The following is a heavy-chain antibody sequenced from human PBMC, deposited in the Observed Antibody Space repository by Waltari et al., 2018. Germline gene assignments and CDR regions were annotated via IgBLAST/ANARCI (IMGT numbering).Heavy chain of an antibody. CDR1: GFSLSNARMG. J-gene: IGHJ5*02. Sequence: QVTLKESGPVLVKPTETLTLTCTVSGFSLSNARMGVSWIRQPPGKALEWLAHIFSNDEKSYSTSLKSRLTISKDTSKSQVVLTMTNMDPVDTATYYCAWTRRGYDFWSGYYTGWFDPWGQGTLVTVSS. D-gene: IGHD3-3*01. CDR2: IFSNDEK. CDR3: AWTRRGYDFWSGYYTGWFDP. V-gene: IGHV2-26*04.